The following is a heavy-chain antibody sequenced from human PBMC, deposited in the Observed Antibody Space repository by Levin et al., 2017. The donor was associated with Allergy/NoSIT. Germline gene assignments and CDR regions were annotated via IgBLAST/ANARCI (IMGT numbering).Heavy chain of an antibody. Sequence: SQTLSLTCGVSGGSFSGYYWTWIRQPPGKGLEWIGEINHSGSTNYNPSLKSRVTISSDTAKKQFFLKLSSLTAADTAVYYCAGGRYCSGTSCYIGNWFHPWGQGTLVTVSS. CDR1: GGSFSGYY. CDR3: AGGRYCSGTSCYIGNWFHP. D-gene: IGHD2-2*02. J-gene: IGHJ5*02. CDR2: INHSGST. V-gene: IGHV4-34*01.